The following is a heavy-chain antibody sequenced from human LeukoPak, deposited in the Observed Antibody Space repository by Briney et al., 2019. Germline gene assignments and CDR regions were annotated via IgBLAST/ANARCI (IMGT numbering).Heavy chain of an antibody. D-gene: IGHD3-16*01. V-gene: IGHV3-48*01. J-gene: IGHJ3*02. Sequence: PGGSLRLSCAASGFTFNSYSMNWVRQTPGKGLEWVSYISSSSSTIYYADSVKGRFTISRDNAKNSLYLQMNSLRAEDTAVYYCARVLAVFDDVFDIWGQGTMVTVSS. CDR3: ARVLAVFDDVFDI. CDR1: GFTFNSYS. CDR2: ISSSSSTI.